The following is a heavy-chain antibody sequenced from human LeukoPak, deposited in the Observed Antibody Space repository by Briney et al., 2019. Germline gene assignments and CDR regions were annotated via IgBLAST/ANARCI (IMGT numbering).Heavy chain of an antibody. CDR2: IYSGGST. D-gene: IGHD3-22*01. Sequence: GGSLRLSCAASGFTVSTNYMSWVPQAPGKGRRRGAVIYSGGSTYYADSVKGRFTISRDNSKNTLYLQMNSLRAEDTAVYYCAREDYTYYYDSSGYYYSYWGQGTLVNVSS. J-gene: IGHJ4*02. V-gene: IGHV3-66*01. CDR3: AREDYTYYYDSSGYYYSY. CDR1: GFTVSTNY.